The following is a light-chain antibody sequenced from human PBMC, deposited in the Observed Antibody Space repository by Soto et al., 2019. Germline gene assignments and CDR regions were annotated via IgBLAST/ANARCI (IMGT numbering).Light chain of an antibody. Sequence: EIVLTQSPGTLSLSPGEGATLSCRASQCVSSSYIAWYQQRPGQTPSLLIYGASTRATGIPDRFSGSGSGTHFTLTISRLEPGDFAVYYCQHFGGTTFTFGQGTRLEIK. CDR1: QCVSSSY. J-gene: IGKJ5*01. CDR2: GAS. CDR3: QHFGGTTFT. V-gene: IGKV3-20*01.